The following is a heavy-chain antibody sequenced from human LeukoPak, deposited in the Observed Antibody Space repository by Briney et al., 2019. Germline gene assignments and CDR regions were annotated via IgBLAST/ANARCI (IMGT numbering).Heavy chain of an antibody. CDR3: AGNWNDVDY. Sequence: GGSLRLSCAASGFTFSSYAMHWVRQAPGKGLEWVAVISYDGSNKYYADSVKGRFTISRDNSRNTLYLQMNSLRDEDTALYYCAGNWNDVDYWGQGTLVTVSP. D-gene: IGHD1-20*01. CDR2: ISYDGSNK. V-gene: IGHV3-30-3*01. J-gene: IGHJ4*02. CDR1: GFTFSSYA.